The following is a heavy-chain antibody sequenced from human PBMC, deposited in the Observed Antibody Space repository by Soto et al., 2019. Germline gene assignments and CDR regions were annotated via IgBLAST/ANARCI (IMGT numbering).Heavy chain of an antibody. Sequence: ASVKVSCKVSGYTLTELSMHWVRQAPGKGLEWMGGFDPEDGETIYAQKFQGRVTMTEDTSTDTAYMELSSLRSEGTAVYFCASTGEAPEGDESGRGDAFDIWGQGTKVTVSS. CDR1: GYTLTELS. J-gene: IGHJ3*02. CDR3: ASTGEAPEGDESGRGDAFDI. V-gene: IGHV1-24*01. D-gene: IGHD1-26*01. CDR2: FDPEDGET.